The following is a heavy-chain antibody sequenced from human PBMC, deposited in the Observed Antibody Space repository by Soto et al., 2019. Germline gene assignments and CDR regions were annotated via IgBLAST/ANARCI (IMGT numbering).Heavy chain of an antibody. D-gene: IGHD6-13*01. CDR1: GGSISSYY. Sequence: SETLSLTCTVSGGSISSYYWSWIRQPPGKGLEWIGYIYYSGSTNYNPSLKSRVTISVDTSKNQFSLELTSVTAADTAVYYCARENYLYSSSGFYYYDMDVWGQGTTVTVSS. CDR2: IYYSGST. J-gene: IGHJ6*02. V-gene: IGHV4-59*01. CDR3: ARENYLYSSSGFYYYDMDV.